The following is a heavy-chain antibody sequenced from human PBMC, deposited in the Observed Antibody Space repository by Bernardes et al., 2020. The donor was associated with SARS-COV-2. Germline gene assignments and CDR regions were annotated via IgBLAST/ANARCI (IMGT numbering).Heavy chain of an antibody. V-gene: IGHV4-59*01. Sequence: SETLSLTCSFSGVSIRTYYCTWILPPPGKGLEWIGYLYYTGSTNYNPSLKSRATISLDTSKNQLSLKLTSVTAADTAMYYCARGVEQLEDWGQGTLVTVSS. J-gene: IGHJ4*02. CDR1: GVSIRTYY. CDR2: LYYTGST. D-gene: IGHD1-1*01. CDR3: ARGVEQLED.